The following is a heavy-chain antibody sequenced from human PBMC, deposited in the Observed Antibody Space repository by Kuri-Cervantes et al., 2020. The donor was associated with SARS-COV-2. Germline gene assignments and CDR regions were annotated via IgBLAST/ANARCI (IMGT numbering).Heavy chain of an antibody. J-gene: IGHJ4*02. V-gene: IGHV3-43*01. Sequence: GESLKISCAASGFTFDDFTMHWVRQFPGKGLEWVSLISWDGDNIEYVDSVKGRFTISRDNSKNSLYLQMNSLRTEDTALYYCAKGGGGYEYGSNTLDYWGQGTLVTVSS. D-gene: IGHD3-10*01. CDR2: ISWDGDNI. CDR3: AKGGGGYEYGSNTLDY. CDR1: GFTFDDFT.